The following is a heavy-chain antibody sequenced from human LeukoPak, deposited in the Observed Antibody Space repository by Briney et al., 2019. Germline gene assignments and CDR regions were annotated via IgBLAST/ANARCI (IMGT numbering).Heavy chain of an antibody. CDR1: GFTFSSYA. Sequence: PGRSLRLSCAASGFTFSSYAMHWVRQAPGKGLEWVAMIWYDGSNTYYAHSVKGRFTISRDNSKNTLFLQMDSLRAEDTAVYYCARDRSTTHFDYWGQGTLVTVSS. V-gene: IGHV3-33*08. CDR3: ARDRSTTHFDY. D-gene: IGHD5/OR15-5a*01. J-gene: IGHJ4*02. CDR2: IWYDGSNT.